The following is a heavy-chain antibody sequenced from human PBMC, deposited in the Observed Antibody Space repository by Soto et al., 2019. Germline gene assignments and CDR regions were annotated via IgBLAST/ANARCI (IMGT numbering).Heavy chain of an antibody. Sequence: PSETLSLTCAVYGGSFSGYYWSWIRQPPGKGLEWIGEINHSGSTNYNPSLKSRVTISVDTSKNQFSLKLSSVTAADTAVYYCAGIYSGSYYGWFDPWGQGTLVTVSS. CDR2: INHSGST. CDR3: AGIYSGSYYGWFDP. D-gene: IGHD1-26*01. J-gene: IGHJ5*02. V-gene: IGHV4-34*01. CDR1: GGSFSGYY.